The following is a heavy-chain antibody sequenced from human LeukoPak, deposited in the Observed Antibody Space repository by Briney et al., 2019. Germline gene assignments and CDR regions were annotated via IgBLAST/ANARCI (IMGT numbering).Heavy chain of an antibody. CDR2: IHPSTGNP. D-gene: IGHD3-16*02. V-gene: IGHV7-4-1*02. CDR1: GYTFTSYG. Sequence: ASVKVSCKASGYTFTSYGISWVRQAPGQGHECMGWIHPSTGNPTYAQGFTGRFVFSLDTSVSTTYLQISSLKAEDTAVYYCARAYQRLGDLSLPDYWGQGTLVTVSS. J-gene: IGHJ4*02. CDR3: ARAYQRLGDLSLPDY.